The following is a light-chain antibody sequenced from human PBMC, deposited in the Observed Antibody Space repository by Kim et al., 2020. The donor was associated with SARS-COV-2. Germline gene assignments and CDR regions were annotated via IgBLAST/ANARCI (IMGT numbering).Light chain of an antibody. J-gene: IGKJ4*01. V-gene: IGKV3-20*01. CDR1: QSVRNTY. CDR3: KQYGTPPLT. Sequence: EIVLTQSPGTLSLSPGERATLSCRASQSVRNTYLAWYQKKPGQAPRLLIHDTSSRATGIPDRFSGIGSGTDFTLTISRLEPEDSAVYYCKQYGTPPLTFGGGTKVDIK. CDR2: DTS.